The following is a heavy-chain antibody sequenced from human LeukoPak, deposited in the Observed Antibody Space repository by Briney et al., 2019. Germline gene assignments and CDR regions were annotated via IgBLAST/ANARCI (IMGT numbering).Heavy chain of an antibody. D-gene: IGHD3-9*01. V-gene: IGHV4-38-2*02. J-gene: IGHJ4*02. CDR3: ARWAVLRYFDWLLMEYYFDY. Sequence: PSETLSLTCTVSGYSISSGYYWGRIRQPPGKGLEWIGSIYHSGSTYYNPSLKSRVTISVDTSKNQFSLKLSSVTAADTAVYYCARWAVLRYFDWLLMEYYFDYWGQGTLVTVSS. CDR1: GYSISSGYY. CDR2: IYHSGST.